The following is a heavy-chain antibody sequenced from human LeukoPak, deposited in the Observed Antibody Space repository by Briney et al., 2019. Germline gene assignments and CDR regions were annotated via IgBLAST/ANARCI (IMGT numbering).Heavy chain of an antibody. J-gene: IGHJ4*02. CDR2: ISSSSSYI. D-gene: IGHD1-26*01. CDR3: ARKSGSYSYYFDY. CDR1: GFTFGSYS. V-gene: IGHV3-21*01. Sequence: PGGSLRLSCAASGFTFGSYSMNWVRQAPGKGLEWVSSISSSSSYIYYADSVKGRFTISRDNAKNSLYLQMNSLRAEDTAVYYCARKSGSYSYYFDYWGRGTLVTVSS.